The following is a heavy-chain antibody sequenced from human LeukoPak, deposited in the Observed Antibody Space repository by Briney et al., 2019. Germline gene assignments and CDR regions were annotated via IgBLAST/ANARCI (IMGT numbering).Heavy chain of an antibody. CDR1: GYSISSNYY. CDR3: AKRGNWGFFDY. J-gene: IGHJ4*02. V-gene: IGHV4-38-2*02. Sequence: SETLSLTCTVSGYSISSNYYWGWIRQPPGKGLEWIGSIYHSGSTYFNPSLKSRVTISVDTSKNQFSLKPSSVTAADTAVYYCAKRGNWGFFDYWGQGTLVTVSS. CDR2: IYHSGST. D-gene: IGHD7-27*01.